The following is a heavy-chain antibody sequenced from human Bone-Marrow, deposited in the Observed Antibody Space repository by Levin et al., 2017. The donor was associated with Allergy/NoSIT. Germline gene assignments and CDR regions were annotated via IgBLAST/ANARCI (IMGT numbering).Heavy chain of an antibody. J-gene: IGHJ5*02. D-gene: IGHD1-1*01. CDR1: GASIRSGDNY. CDR3: ARHLFGTGHGYNWFDP. CDR2: THHTAST. Sequence: PSETLSLTCSVSGASIRSGDNYWSWIRQNPGGGLEWIGYTHHTASTYVNPSLRGRVVLSVDPSKNQVYLKLTSVTGADTAVYYCARHLFGTGHGYNWFDPWGQGTLVTVSS. V-gene: IGHV4-31*03.